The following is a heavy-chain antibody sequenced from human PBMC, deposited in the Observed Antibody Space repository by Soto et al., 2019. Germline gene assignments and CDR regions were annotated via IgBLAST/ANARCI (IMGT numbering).Heavy chain of an antibody. D-gene: IGHD3-10*01. CDR3: AREMDGRWFGESHTGFDY. J-gene: IGHJ4*02. Sequence: EVQLVESGGGLVQPGGSLRLSCAASGFTFSDHYMDWVRQAPGKGLEWVGRTRNKANSYTTEYAASVKGRFTISRDDSKNSLYLQMNSLKTEDTAVYYCAREMDGRWFGESHTGFDYWGQGTLVTVSS. V-gene: IGHV3-72*01. CDR1: GFTFSDHY. CDR2: TRNKANSYTT.